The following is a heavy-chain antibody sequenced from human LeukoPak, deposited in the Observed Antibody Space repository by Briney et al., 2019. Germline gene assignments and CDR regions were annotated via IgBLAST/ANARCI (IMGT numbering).Heavy chain of an antibody. V-gene: IGHV3-21*01. CDR1: GFTFSSYS. CDR2: ISSSSSYI. CDR3: ARDQELLAFDI. D-gene: IGHD1-7*01. Sequence: GGSLRLSCAASGFTFSSYSMNWVRQAPGKGLEWVSSISSSSSYIYYADSVNGRFTISRDNAKNSLYLQMNSLRAEDTAVYYCARDQELLAFDIWGQGTMVTVSS. J-gene: IGHJ3*02.